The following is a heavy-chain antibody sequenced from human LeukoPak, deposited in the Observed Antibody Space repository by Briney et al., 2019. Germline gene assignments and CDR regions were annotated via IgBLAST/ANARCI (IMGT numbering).Heavy chain of an antibody. J-gene: IGHJ3*02. CDR1: GFTFSSYV. Sequence: GGSLGLSCAASGFTFSSYVMNWVRPAPGKGLEWVSPISGSGGSTYYADSVKGRFTISRDNSKNTLYLQINSLRAEDTAVYYCAKDKGELPGAFDIWGQGTMVTVSS. D-gene: IGHD1-26*01. V-gene: IGHV3-23*01. CDR3: AKDKGELPGAFDI. CDR2: ISGSGGST.